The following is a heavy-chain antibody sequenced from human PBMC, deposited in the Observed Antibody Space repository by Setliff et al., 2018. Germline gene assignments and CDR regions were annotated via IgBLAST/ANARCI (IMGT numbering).Heavy chain of an antibody. V-gene: IGHV3-11*04. CDR2: ISTSGNTV. J-gene: IGHJ6*03. CDR1: GFTSSDYY. D-gene: IGHD3-10*01. Sequence: GESLKISCAASGFTSSDYYMNWIRQAPGKGLEWVSYISTSGNTVDYVDFVRGRFTISRDNARNSLYLQMDNLRAEDTAIYYCARDISVTMVREGGMDVWGKGTTVTVSS. CDR3: ARDISVTMVREGGMDV.